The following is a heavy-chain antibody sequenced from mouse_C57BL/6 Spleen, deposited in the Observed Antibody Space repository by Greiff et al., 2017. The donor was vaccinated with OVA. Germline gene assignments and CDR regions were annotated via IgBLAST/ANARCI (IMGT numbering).Heavy chain of an antibody. V-gene: IGHV1-81*01. Sequence: QVQLKESGAELARPGASVKLSCKASGYTFTSYGISWVKQRTGQGLEWIGEIYPRSGNTYYNEKFKGKATLTADKSSSTAYMELRSLTSEDSAVYFCARSRDYYGSSLLFDYWGQGTTLTVSS. D-gene: IGHD1-1*01. CDR3: ARSRDYYGSSLLFDY. CDR1: GYTFTSYG. CDR2: IYPRSGNT. J-gene: IGHJ2*01.